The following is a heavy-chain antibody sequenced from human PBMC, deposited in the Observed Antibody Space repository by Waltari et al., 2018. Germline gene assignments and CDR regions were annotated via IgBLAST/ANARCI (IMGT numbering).Heavy chain of an antibody. CDR1: GYTLTDIS. Sequence: QVQLVQSGAEVKKPGASVKVSCKVSGYTLTDISIHWVRKAPGKGLEWMGGFDSEDGETNFEQKFQGRFTLTEDTSTETAYLELSSLRSEDTAVYYCATEDLENVGGRTYAAFHIWGQGTMVTVSS. CDR2: FDSEDGET. D-gene: IGHD3-16*01. CDR3: ATEDLENVGGRTYAAFHI. V-gene: IGHV1-24*01. J-gene: IGHJ3*02.